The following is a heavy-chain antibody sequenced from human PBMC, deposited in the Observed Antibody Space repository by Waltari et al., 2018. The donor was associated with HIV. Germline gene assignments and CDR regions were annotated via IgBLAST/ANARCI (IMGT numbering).Heavy chain of an antibody. CDR2: IKRNTNGGTT. J-gene: IGHJ4*02. D-gene: IGHD3-16*01. V-gene: IGHV3-15*01. CDR3: TTVGGGTRDY. CDR1: GFTFSDAW. Sequence: EVLLVESGGGLGKPGGSLRLSCAASGFTFSDAWVSWVRQAPGKGVEWVGRIKRNTNGGTTDYAAPVKGRFTISRDDSKTTLYLEMNSLKTEDTAVYYCTTVGGGTRDYWGQGTLITVSS.